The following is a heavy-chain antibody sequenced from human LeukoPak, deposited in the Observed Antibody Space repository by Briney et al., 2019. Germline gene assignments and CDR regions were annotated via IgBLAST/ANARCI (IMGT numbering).Heavy chain of an antibody. Sequence: PGRSLRLSCAASGFTFSNYALHWVRQAPGKGLEWVTVISYDGNNKYYADSVTGRFTISRDNSKNTLYLQMNSLRAEDTAVYYCARDTSSRGYTPDYWGQGTLVTVSS. D-gene: IGHD2-2*02. CDR3: ARDTSSRGYTPDY. CDR2: ISYDGNNK. CDR1: GFTFSNYA. V-gene: IGHV3-30-3*01. J-gene: IGHJ4*02.